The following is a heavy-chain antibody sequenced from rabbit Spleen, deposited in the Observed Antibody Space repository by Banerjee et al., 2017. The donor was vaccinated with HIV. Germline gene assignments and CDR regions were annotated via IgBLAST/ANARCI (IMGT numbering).Heavy chain of an antibody. CDR1: GFSFDSGYV. V-gene: IGHV1S45*01. CDR2: VDVGSSGFT. J-gene: IGHJ6*01. CDR3: ARDTATSFSSYGMDL. Sequence: QEQLEESGGGLVKPGGTLTLTCTVSGFSFDSGYVMCWVRQAPGKGLEWIGCVDVGSSGFTYFANWAKGRFTISKTSSTTVTLKMTSLTAADTATYFCARDTATSFSSYGMDLWGQGTLVTVS. D-gene: IGHD1-1*01.